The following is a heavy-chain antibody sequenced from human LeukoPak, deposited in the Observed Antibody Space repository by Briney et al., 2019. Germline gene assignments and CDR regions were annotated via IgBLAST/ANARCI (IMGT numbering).Heavy chain of an antibody. V-gene: IGHV3-23*01. Sequence: GGSLRLSCAASGFAFNTYWMHWVRQAPGKGLEWVSASGGDGGSTYADSVKGRFTISRDNSKNTLYLQMNSLRAEDTATYYCAKALNYWYFDLWGRGNLVTVSS. CDR1: GFAFNTYW. J-gene: IGHJ2*01. CDR2: SGGDGGST. CDR3: AKALNYWYFDL.